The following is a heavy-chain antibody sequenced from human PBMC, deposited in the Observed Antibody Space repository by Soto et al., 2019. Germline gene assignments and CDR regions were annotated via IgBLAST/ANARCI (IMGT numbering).Heavy chain of an antibody. V-gene: IGHV1-69*13. Sequence: SVKVSCKASGGTFSSYAISWVRQAPGQGLEWMGGIIPIFGTANYAQKFQGRVTITADESTSTAYMELGSLRSEDTAVYYCARGRSVIRAFDIWGQGTMVTVSS. CDR2: IIPIFGTA. CDR3: ARGRSVIRAFDI. CDR1: GGTFSSYA. D-gene: IGHD2-21*02. J-gene: IGHJ3*02.